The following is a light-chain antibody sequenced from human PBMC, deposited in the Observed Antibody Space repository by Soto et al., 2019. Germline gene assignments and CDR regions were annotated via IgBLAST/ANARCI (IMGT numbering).Light chain of an antibody. CDR3: MQGTHWPWT. CDR1: HSLVYSVGNIY. CDR2: QAS. V-gene: IGKV2-30*01. Sequence: DVVMTQSPLSLPVTLGQPASISCRASHSLVYSVGNIYLNSCQLRPGQSPRRLIYQASSRDSGVPDKFSGSGSGTDFTLEISRVEAEDVGLYYCMQGTHWPWTFGQGTKVEIK. J-gene: IGKJ1*01.